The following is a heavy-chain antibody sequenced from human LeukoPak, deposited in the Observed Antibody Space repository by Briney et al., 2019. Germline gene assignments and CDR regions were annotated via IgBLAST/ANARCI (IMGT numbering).Heavy chain of an antibody. CDR1: GYTFTGYY. Sequence: VASVKVSCKASGYTFTGYYMHWVRQAPGQGLEWMGWINPNSGGTNYAQKFQGRVTMTRDTSISTAYMELSRLRSDDTAVYYCARVVADCSGGSCYSGRSAYNWFDPWGQGTLVTVSS. D-gene: IGHD2-15*01. V-gene: IGHV1-2*02. CDR2: INPNSGGT. J-gene: IGHJ5*02. CDR3: ARVVADCSGGSCYSGRSAYNWFDP.